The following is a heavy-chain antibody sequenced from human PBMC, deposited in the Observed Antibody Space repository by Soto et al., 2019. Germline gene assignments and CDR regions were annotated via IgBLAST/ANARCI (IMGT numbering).Heavy chain of an antibody. V-gene: IGHV4-4*07. CDR3: ARDAYPNWFDF. CDR1: GGSINSYY. D-gene: IGHD2-8*01. J-gene: IGHJ5*01. Sequence: PSETLSLTCNVSGGSINSYYWSWIQQPAGKGLEWIGRISSGGSAIYNPSLKSRVTISVDTSKNQFSLRLTSVTAADTAVYFCARDAYPNWFDFWGQGTPVTVSS. CDR2: ISSGGSA.